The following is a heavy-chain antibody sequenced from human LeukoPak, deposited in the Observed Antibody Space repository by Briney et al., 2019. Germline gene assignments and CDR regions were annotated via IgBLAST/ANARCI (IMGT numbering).Heavy chain of an antibody. CDR1: GGSFGGYY. J-gene: IGHJ4*02. Sequence: SETLSLTCAVYGGSFGGYYWSWIRQPPGKGLEWIGEINHSGSTNYNPSLKSRVTISVDTSKNQFSLKLSSVTAADTAVYYCASGEGHGDRMSWPFDYWGQGTLVTVSS. V-gene: IGHV4-34*01. D-gene: IGHD4-17*01. CDR2: INHSGST. CDR3: ASGEGHGDRMSWPFDY.